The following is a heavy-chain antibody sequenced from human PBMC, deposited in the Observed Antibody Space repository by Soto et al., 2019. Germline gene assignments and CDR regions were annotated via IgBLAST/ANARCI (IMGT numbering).Heavy chain of an antibody. CDR2: INPSGGST. CDR3: ARGLIYDSSGYYFDY. V-gene: IGHV1-46*01. Sequence: GASVKVSCKASEYTFTSYYMHWVRQDPGQGLEWMGIINPSGGSTRYAQKFQGRVTMTRDTSTSTVYMELSSLRSEDTAVYYCARGLIYDSSGYYFDYWGQGTLVTVSS. CDR1: EYTFTSYY. J-gene: IGHJ4*02. D-gene: IGHD3-22*01.